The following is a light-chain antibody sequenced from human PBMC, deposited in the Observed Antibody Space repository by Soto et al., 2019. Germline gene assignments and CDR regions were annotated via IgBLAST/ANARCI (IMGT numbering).Light chain of an antibody. CDR3: QQTYSTPPYT. V-gene: IGKV1-39*01. CDR2: NAA. J-gene: IGKJ2*01. Sequence: DIQMTQSPSSLSASVGDRVTITCRASQGVSGYLHWYQVKPGKAPKLLIYNAASLESGVPSRFSGSGYGTAFSLTISSLQPEDFGTYYCQQTYSTPPYTFGQGTNLEI. CDR1: QGVSGY.